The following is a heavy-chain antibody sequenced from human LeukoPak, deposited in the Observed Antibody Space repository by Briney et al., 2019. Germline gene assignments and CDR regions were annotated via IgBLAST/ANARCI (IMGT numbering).Heavy chain of an antibody. CDR1: GGSISSYY. J-gene: IGHJ4*02. CDR2: IYYSGST. Sequence: PSETLSLTCTVSGGSISSYYWSWIRQPPGKGLEWIGYIYYSGSTNYNPSLKSRVTISVDTSKNQFSLKLSSVTAADTAVYYCARVTENYYDSSGYFDYWGQGTLVTVSS. V-gene: IGHV4-59*01. CDR3: ARVTENYYDSSGYFDY. D-gene: IGHD3-22*01.